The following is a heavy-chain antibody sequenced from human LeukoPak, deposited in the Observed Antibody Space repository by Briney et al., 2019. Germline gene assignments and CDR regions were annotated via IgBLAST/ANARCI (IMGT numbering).Heavy chain of an antibody. Sequence: GSSVKVSCKASGGTSSSYAITWVRQAPGQGLEWMGGIIPIFGTANYAQKFQGRVTITTDESTSTAYMELSSLRSEDTAVYYCASFHVRGYFDYWGQGTLVTVSS. CDR2: IIPIFGTA. D-gene: IGHD3-10*02. CDR3: ASFHVRGYFDY. CDR1: GGTSSSYA. J-gene: IGHJ4*02. V-gene: IGHV1-69*05.